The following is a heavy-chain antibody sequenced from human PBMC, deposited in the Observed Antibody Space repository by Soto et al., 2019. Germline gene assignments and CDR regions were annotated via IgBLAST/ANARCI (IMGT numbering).Heavy chain of an antibody. CDR2: IYYSGST. D-gene: IGHD3-9*01. V-gene: IGHV4-59*01. J-gene: IGHJ2*01. CDR3: AGNFFFKAEDGIRDSFPVSAFLLNRSSDL. Sequence: KRLELIGYIYYSGSTNYNPSLRSRVTISVDTSKNQFSLKLSSVTAADTAVNYCAGNFFFKAEDGIRDSFPVSAFLLNRSSDL.